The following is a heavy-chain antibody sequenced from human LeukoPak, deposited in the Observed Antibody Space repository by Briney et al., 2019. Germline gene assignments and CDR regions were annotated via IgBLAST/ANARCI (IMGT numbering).Heavy chain of an antibody. CDR1: GFTFSSYA. CDR3: AKDRRSSPFFDY. D-gene: IGHD6-6*01. V-gene: IGHV3-23*01. J-gene: IGHJ4*02. CDR2: ISGSGGST. Sequence: GGSLRLSCAASGFTFSSYAMGWVRQAPGKGLEWVLAISGSGGSTYYADSVKGRFTISRDNSKNTLYLQMNSLRAEDTAVYYCAKDRRSSPFFDYWGQGTLVTVSS.